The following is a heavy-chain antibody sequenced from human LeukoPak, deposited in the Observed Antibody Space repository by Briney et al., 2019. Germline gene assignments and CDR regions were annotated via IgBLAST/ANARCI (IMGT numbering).Heavy chain of an antibody. V-gene: IGHV3-20*04. CDR2: INWNGGST. CDR1: GFTFDDYG. J-gene: IGHJ4*02. CDR3: ARAYYYDSSGYYRHFDY. D-gene: IGHD3-22*01. Sequence: GGSLRLSCAASGFTFDDYGMSWVRQAPGKGLEWVSGINWNGGSTGYADSVKGRFTISRDNAKNSLYLQMNSLRAEDTALYYCARAYYYDSSGYYRHFDYWGQGTLVTVSS.